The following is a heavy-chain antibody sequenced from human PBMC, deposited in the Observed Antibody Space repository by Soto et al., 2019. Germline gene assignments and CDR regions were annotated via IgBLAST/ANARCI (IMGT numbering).Heavy chain of an antibody. CDR2: IWYDGSSK. J-gene: IGHJ6*02. Sequence: PVGSLRLSCAASGFPFSSYAMSWVRQAPGKGLEWVAVIWYDGSSKYYADSVKGRFTISRDNSKNTLYLQMNSLRAEDTAVYYCARVGMTTVVNPLRYGMDVWGQGTTVTVSS. V-gene: IGHV3-33*08. CDR3: ARVGMTTVVNPLRYGMDV. D-gene: IGHD4-17*01. CDR1: GFPFSSYA.